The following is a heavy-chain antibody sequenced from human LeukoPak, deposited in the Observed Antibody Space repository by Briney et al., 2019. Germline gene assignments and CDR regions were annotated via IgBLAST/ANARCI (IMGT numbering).Heavy chain of an antibody. J-gene: IGHJ4*02. D-gene: IGHD3-22*01. CDR1: GGSISSYY. CDR2: IYYSGST. Sequence: SETLSLTCTVSGGSISSYYWSWIRQPPGKGLEWIGYIYYSGSTNYNPSLKSRVTISVDRSKNQFSPKLSSVTAADTAVYYCARGGYDSSGYPFWFDYWGQGTLVTVSS. V-gene: IGHV4-59*12. CDR3: ARGGYDSSGYPFWFDY.